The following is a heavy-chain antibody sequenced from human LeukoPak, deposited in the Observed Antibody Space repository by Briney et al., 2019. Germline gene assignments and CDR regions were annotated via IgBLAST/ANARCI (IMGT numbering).Heavy chain of an antibody. CDR3: ARGVVVITHPVYYFDY. CDR1: GGSISSSSYY. V-gene: IGHV4-39*01. D-gene: IGHD3-22*01. CDR2: IYYSGST. J-gene: IGHJ4*02. Sequence: PSETLSLTCTVSGGSISSSSYYWGWIRQPPGKGLEWIGSIYYSGSTYYNPSLKSRVTISVDTSKNQFSLKLSSVTAADTAVYYCARGVVVITHPVYYFDYWGQGTLVTVSS.